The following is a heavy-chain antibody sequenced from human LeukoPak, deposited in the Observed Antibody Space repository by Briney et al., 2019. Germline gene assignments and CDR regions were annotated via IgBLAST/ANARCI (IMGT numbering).Heavy chain of an antibody. J-gene: IGHJ3*02. CDR2: IKQDGNEK. V-gene: IGHV3-7*04. Sequence: GGSLRLSCAPSGFTLSTYWMSWVRQAPGKGLEWVANIKQDGNEKYYVDSVKGRFTISRDNAKNSLYLQMNSLRAEDTAVYYCARNFAEFDIWGQGTMVTVSS. CDR1: GFTLSTYW. CDR3: ARNFAEFDI.